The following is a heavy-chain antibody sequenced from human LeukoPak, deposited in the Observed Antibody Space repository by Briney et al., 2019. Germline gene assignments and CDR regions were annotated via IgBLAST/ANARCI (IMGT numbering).Heavy chain of an antibody. CDR3: ARMYYYGSGYYYMDV. Sequence: PGGSLRLSCAASGFTFDDYGMSWVRQAPGKGLEWVANIKEDGSDKYYVDSVKGRFTISRDNAKNSLYLQMNSLRAEDTAVYYCARMYYYGSGYYYMDVWGKGTTVTVSS. V-gene: IGHV3-7*01. CDR2: IKEDGSDK. CDR1: GFTFDDYG. J-gene: IGHJ6*03. D-gene: IGHD3-10*01.